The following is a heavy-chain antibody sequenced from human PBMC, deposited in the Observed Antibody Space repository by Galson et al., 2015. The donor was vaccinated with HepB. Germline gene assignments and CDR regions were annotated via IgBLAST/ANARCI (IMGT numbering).Heavy chain of an antibody. CDR1: GFSLSTSGVG. D-gene: IGHD6-25*01. Sequence: PALVKPTQTLTLTCTFSGFSLSTSGVGVGWIRQPPGKALEWLALIYWDDDERYSPSLKGRLTITKDTSKNQVVLTMTNMDPVDTVTYYCAHRSTMKGGYDYWGQGTLVTVSS. J-gene: IGHJ4*02. V-gene: IGHV2-5*02. CDR3: AHRSTMKGGYDY. CDR2: IYWDDDE.